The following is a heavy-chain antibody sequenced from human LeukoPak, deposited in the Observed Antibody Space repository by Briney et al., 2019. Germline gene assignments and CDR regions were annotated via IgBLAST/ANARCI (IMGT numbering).Heavy chain of an antibody. V-gene: IGHV3-7*01. CDR2: IKQDGSEK. J-gene: IGHJ4*02. D-gene: IGHD3-9*01. Sequence: GGSLRLSCAASGFTFSSYWTSWVRQAPGKGLEWVANIKQDGSEKYYVDSVKGRFTISRDNAKNSLYLQMNSLRAEDTAVYYCAKPLHTYYDILTGPAYWGQGTLVTVSS. CDR1: GFTFSSYW. CDR3: AKPLHTYYDILTGPAY.